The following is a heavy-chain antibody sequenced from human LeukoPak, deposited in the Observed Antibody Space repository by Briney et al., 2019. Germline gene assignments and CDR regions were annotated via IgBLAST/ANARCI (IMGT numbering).Heavy chain of an antibody. Sequence: SETLSLTCTVSGGSISSYYWSWIRQPPGKGLEWIGYIYYSGSTNYNPSLKSRVIISVDTSKNQFSLKLSSVTAADTAVYYCARLDYDFWSGYYRVDPWGQGTLVTVSS. CDR2: IYYSGST. CDR3: ARLDYDFWSGYYRVDP. D-gene: IGHD3-3*01. CDR1: GGSISSYY. V-gene: IGHV4-59*01. J-gene: IGHJ5*02.